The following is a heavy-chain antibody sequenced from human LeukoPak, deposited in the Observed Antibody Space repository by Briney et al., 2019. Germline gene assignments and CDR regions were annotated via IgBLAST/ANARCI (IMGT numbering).Heavy chain of an antibody. CDR2: ISAYNGST. D-gene: IGHD6-13*01. V-gene: IGHV1-18*01. CDR1: GYTFTSYG. J-gene: IGHJ6*02. Sequence: ASVKVSCKASGYTFTSYGISWVRQAPGQGLEWMGWISAYNGSTNYAQKLQGRVTMTTDTSTSTAYMELRSLRSDDTAVYYCARDRFVGAAGTQGAPDYYYYGMDVWGQGTTVTVSS. CDR3: ARDRFVGAAGTQGAPDYYYYGMDV.